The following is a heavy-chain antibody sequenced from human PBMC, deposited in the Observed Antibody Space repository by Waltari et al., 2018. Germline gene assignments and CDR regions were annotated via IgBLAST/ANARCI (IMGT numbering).Heavy chain of an antibody. J-gene: IGHJ4*02. V-gene: IGHV3-21*01. CDR2: ISSGSTYM. Sequence: EVQLVESGGGLVKPGGSLRLSCTGSGFNFSNDSMNWVRQAPGKGLEGVSSISSGSTYMYYADSVKGRFTISRDNAKNSVSLQMNSLRAEDTAVYYCAKGGLAVAVAHFDYWGQGTLATVSS. D-gene: IGHD6-19*01. CDR1: GFNFSNDS. CDR3: AKGGLAVAVAHFDY.